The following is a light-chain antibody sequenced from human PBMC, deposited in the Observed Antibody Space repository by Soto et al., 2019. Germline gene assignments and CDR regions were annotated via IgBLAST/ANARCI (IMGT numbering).Light chain of an antibody. J-gene: IGKJ5*01. CDR1: QSLLHITGETF. V-gene: IGKV2D-29*02. CDR2: EVS. Sequence: DVVVTQTPLSLSVANGQPASISCKSSQSLLHITGETFLFWYLQKPGQSPQLLIYEVSTRVSGVPDRFSGSGSGTDFTLEISRVETDDVGIYYCMQSTQLPPTFGQGTRLEIK. CDR3: MQSTQLPPT.